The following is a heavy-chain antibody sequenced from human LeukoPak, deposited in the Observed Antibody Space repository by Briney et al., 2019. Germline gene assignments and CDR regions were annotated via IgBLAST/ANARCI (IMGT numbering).Heavy chain of an antibody. Sequence: GGSLRLSCAASGFTFSSYGMHWVRQAPGKGLEWVALITYDGYYKYYSDSVKGRFTISSDTSKNTMYLQMNSLRAEDTAVYYCARDLSPVVRASPMGYWGQGTLVTVSS. V-gene: IGHV3-30*03. CDR2: ITYDGYYK. J-gene: IGHJ4*02. D-gene: IGHD3-10*01. CDR1: GFTFSSYG. CDR3: ARDLSPVVRASPMGY.